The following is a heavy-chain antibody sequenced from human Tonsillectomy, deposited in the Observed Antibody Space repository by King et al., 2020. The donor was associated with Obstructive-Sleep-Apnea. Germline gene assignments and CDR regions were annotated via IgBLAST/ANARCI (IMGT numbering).Heavy chain of an antibody. CDR1: GFTFRSYG. D-gene: IGHD2-2*01. J-gene: IGHJ3*02. V-gene: IGHV3-33*01. CDR2: IWYDGSNK. CDR3: ATAVGAFDI. Sequence: QLVQSGGGVVQPGRSLRLSCAASGFTFRSYGMHWVRQAPGKGLEWVAVIWYDGSNKYYADSVKGRFTISRDNSKNTLYLQMNSLRAEDTAVYYCATAVGAFDIWGQGTMVTVSS.